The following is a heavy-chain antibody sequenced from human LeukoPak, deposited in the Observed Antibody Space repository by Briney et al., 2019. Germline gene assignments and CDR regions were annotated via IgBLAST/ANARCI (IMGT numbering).Heavy chain of an antibody. Sequence: ASVKVSCKASGYTFTSYGISWVRQAPGQGLEWMGWISAYNGNTNYAQKLQGRVTMTTDTSTSTAYMELRSLRSDDTAVYYCARDCLGYCSSTSCSMSTCEYYFDYWGQGTLVTVSS. CDR3: ARDCLGYCSSTSCSMSTCEYYFDY. J-gene: IGHJ4*02. CDR2: ISAYNGNT. CDR1: GYTFTSYG. V-gene: IGHV1-18*01. D-gene: IGHD2-2*01.